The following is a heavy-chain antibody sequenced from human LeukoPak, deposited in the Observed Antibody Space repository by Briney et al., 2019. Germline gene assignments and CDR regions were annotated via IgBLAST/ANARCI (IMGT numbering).Heavy chain of an antibody. J-gene: IGHJ4*02. V-gene: IGHV3-23*01. D-gene: IGHD6-6*01. CDR2: ISESGDVT. CDR1: GFTFSSYP. Sequence: GGSLRLSCVVSGFTFSSYPMSWVRQAPGKGLEWVSVISESGDVTHYADSMKGRFTISRDNTKNTLNLQMNGLRDEDTAIYYCARDSSHYLGSSDYWGQGTLVTVSS. CDR3: ARDSSHYLGSSDY.